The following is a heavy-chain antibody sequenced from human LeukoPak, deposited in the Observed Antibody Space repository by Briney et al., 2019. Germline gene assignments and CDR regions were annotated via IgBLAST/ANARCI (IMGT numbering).Heavy chain of an antibody. J-gene: IGHJ4*02. Sequence: SETLSLTCTVSGGSISSYYWSWIRQPPGKGLEWIGYISYSGSTNYNPSLKSRVTISVDTSKNQFSLKLDSMTAADTAVYYCARTNYGSGSHYNGNFVYWGQGTLVTVSS. D-gene: IGHD3-10*01. CDR1: GGSISSYY. CDR3: ARTNYGSGSHYNGNFVY. CDR2: ISYSGST. V-gene: IGHV4-59*01.